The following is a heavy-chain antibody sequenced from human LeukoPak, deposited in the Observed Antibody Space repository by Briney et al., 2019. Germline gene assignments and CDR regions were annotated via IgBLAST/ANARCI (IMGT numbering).Heavy chain of an antibody. CDR3: ARHFPSNWFDP. CDR1: GYGFTSYW. J-gene: IGHJ5*02. CDR2: IYPGDSDT. Sequence: GESLKISCKGSGYGFTSYWIGWVRQMPGKGLEWMGIIYPGDSDTRFSPSFQGQVTISADKSISTAYLQWSSLKASDTAMYYCARHFPSNWFDPWGQGTLVTVSS. V-gene: IGHV5-51*01.